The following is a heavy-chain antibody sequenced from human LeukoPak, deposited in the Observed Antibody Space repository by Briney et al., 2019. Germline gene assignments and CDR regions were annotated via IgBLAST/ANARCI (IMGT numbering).Heavy chain of an antibody. V-gene: IGHV1-8*01. D-gene: IGHD5-18*01. J-gene: IGHJ4*02. CDR2: MNPNSGNT. Sequence: GASVKVPCKASGYTFTSYDINWVRQATGQGLEWMGWMNPNSGNTDYAQKFQGRVTMTRSTSISTAYMELSSLRSEDTAVYYCAKRGHSYGDFDYWGQGTLVTVSS. CDR3: AKRGHSYGDFDY. CDR1: GYTFTSYD.